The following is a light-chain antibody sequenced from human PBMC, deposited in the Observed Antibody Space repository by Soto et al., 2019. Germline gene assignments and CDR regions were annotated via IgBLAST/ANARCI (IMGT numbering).Light chain of an antibody. V-gene: IGLV2-14*01. CDR3: RSYTSSSTDV. CDR1: SSDVGGYNY. CDR2: DVS. Sequence: QSVLPQPASVSGSPGQSITISCTGTSSDVGGYNYVSWYQQHPGKAPKLMIYDVSSRPSGVSNRFSGSKSGNTASLTISVLQAEDEAYYYCRSYTSSSTDVFGTGTKLTVL. J-gene: IGLJ1*01.